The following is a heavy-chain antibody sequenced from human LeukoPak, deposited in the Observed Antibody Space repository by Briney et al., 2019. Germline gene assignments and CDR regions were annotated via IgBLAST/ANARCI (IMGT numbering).Heavy chain of an antibody. J-gene: IGHJ4*02. CDR2: IYPGDSDT. D-gene: IGHD4-17*01. CDR1: GYSFTSYW. Sequence: GESLKISCKGSGYSFTSYWIGWVRQMPGNGLEWMGIIYPGDSDTRYRPSFQGQVTISADKSISTAYLQWSRVKASDSAIYYCAGSINYGFDYWGQGTLVTVSS. CDR3: AGSINYGFDY. V-gene: IGHV5-51*01.